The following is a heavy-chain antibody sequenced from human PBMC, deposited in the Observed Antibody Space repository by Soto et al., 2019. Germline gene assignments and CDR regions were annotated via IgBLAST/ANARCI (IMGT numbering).Heavy chain of an antibody. J-gene: IGHJ4*02. Sequence: EVQVVESGGDLIQPGGSLRLSCAASGFKVGSSYVTWVRQAPGKGLEWVSVIVSGGSTHYADSVTGRFTVSRDVSNNTVYLHRSSLRAEDTAVYICATDSPNVGIGYFDSWGMGTLVTVS. V-gene: IGHV3-53*01. D-gene: IGHD1-26*01. CDR1: GFKVGSSY. CDR3: ATDSPNVGIGYFDS. CDR2: IVSGGST.